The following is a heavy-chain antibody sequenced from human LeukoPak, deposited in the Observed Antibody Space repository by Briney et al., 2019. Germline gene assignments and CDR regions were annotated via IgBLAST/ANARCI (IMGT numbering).Heavy chain of an antibody. Sequence: GGSLRLSCAASRFTFSDYYMSWIRQAPGKGLEWVSSISSSSSYIYYADSVKGRFTISRDNAKNSLYLQMNSLRAEDTAVYYCARDALPPYYYGSGSYYNYWGQGTLVTVSS. CDR1: RFTFSDYY. CDR3: ARDALPPYYYGSGSYYNY. CDR2: ISSSSSYI. V-gene: IGHV3-11*06. D-gene: IGHD3-10*01. J-gene: IGHJ4*02.